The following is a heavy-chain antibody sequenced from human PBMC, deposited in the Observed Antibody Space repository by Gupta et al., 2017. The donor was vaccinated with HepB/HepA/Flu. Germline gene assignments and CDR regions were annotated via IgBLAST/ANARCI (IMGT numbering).Heavy chain of an antibody. V-gene: IGHV5-51*01. CDR2: ISPSDSDT. CDR1: GYSFTSYW. CDR3: ARVEGTSYYYGSGTHFPLDF. Sequence: GTEVKKPGESLKISCKGSGYSFTSYWVGWVRQVPGKALEWMGIISPSDSDTRYSPSFEGQVTISVYKSISTTYLQWSSLKASDTAIYYCARVEGTSYYYGSGTHFPLDFWCHGTLVAVSS. J-gene: IGHJ4*01. D-gene: IGHD3-10*01.